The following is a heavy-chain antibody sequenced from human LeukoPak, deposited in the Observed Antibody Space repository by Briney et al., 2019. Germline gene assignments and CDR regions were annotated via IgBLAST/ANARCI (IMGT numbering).Heavy chain of an antibody. D-gene: IGHD5-12*01. V-gene: IGHV1-69*15. CDR3: AAPAEGGYDPSTVDC. J-gene: IGHJ4*02. Sequence: SVKVSCKASGGTFSSYAISWVRQAPGQGLEWMGRIIPIFGTANYAQKFQGRDTITADESTSTAYIELSSLRSEDTAVYYCAAPAEGGYDPSTVDCWGQGTLVTVSS. CDR2: IIPIFGTA. CDR1: GGTFSSYA.